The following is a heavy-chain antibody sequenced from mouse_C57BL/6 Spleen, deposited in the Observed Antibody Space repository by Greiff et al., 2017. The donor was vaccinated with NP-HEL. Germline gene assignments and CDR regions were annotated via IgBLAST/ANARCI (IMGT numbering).Heavy chain of an antibody. CDR3: TNYYYGSFDY. D-gene: IGHD1-1*01. CDR2: IRLKSDNYAT. V-gene: IGHV6-3*01. CDR1: GFTFSNYW. J-gene: IGHJ2*01. Sequence: EVHLVESGGGLVQPGGSMKLSCVASGFTFSNYWMNWVRQSPEKGLEWVAQIRLKSDNYATHYAESVKGRFAISRDDSKSSVYLQMNNLRAEDTGIYYCTNYYYGSFDYWGQGTTLTVSS.